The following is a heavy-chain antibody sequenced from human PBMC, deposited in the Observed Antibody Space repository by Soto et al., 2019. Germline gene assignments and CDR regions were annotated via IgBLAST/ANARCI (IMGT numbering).Heavy chain of an antibody. Sequence: QVQLQEWGPGLVKPSGTLSLTCAVSGGSISSSNWWTWVRQPPGKGLEWIGEIYHSGSTNYNPSRKSRATLSVDKSNNQFSLQVTSVAAADTAGYYCAILLRSNYGMGVWGQGTTVTVSS. V-gene: IGHV4-4*02. J-gene: IGHJ6*02. D-gene: IGHD3-3*01. CDR3: AILLRSNYGMGV. CDR2: IYHSGST. CDR1: GGSISSSNW.